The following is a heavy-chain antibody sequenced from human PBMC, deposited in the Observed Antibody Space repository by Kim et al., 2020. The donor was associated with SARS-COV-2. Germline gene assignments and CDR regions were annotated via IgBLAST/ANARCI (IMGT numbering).Heavy chain of an antibody. CDR3: ARYSYGVVFP. CDR1: GYSISSGYY. J-gene: IGHJ5*02. CDR2: IYHSGST. V-gene: IGHV4-38-2*02. Sequence: SETLSLTCTVSGYSISSGYYWGWIRQPPGKGLEWIGSIYHSGSTYYNPSLKSRVTISVDTSKNQFSLKLSSVTAADTAVYYCARYSYGVVFPWGQGTLVTVSS. D-gene: IGHD5-18*01.